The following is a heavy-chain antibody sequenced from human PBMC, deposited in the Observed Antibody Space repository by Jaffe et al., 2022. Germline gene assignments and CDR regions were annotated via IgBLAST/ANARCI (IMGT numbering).Heavy chain of an antibody. CDR2: IRYDGSNK. V-gene: IGHV3-30*02. CDR1: GFTFSSYG. CDR3: AKDLHYYDSSGSYY. Sequence: QVQLVESGGGVVQPGGSLRLSCAASGFTFSSYGMHWVRQAPGKGLEWVAFIRYDGSNKYYADSVKGRFTISRDNSKNTLYLQMNSLRAEDTAVYYCAKDLHYYDSSGSYYWGQGTLVTVSS. J-gene: IGHJ4*02. D-gene: IGHD3-22*01.